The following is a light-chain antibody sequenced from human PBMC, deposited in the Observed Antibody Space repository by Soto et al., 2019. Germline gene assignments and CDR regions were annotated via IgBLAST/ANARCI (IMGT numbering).Light chain of an antibody. Sequence: QSALTQPPSASGSPGQSVTISCTGTSSDVGCYNYVSWYQQHPGKAPKLMIYEVSKRPSGVPDRFSGSKSGNTASLTVSGLQAEDEADYYCRSYAGSRVFGGGTKLTVL. CDR2: EVS. V-gene: IGLV2-8*01. CDR3: RSYAGSRV. J-gene: IGLJ2*01. CDR1: SSDVGCYNY.